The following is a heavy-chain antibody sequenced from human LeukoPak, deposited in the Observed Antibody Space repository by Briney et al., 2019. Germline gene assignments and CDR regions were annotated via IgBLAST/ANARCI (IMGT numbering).Heavy chain of an antibody. CDR1: GYTFTSYD. J-gene: IGHJ4*02. CDR2: MNPNSGNT. Sequence: ASVKVSCKASGYTFTSYDINWVRQATGQGLEWMGWMNPNSGNTGYAQKFQGRVTITADESTSTAYMELSSLRSEDTAVYYCARLAATNPFDYWGQGTLVTVSS. D-gene: IGHD5-24*01. V-gene: IGHV1-8*01. CDR3: ARLAATNPFDY.